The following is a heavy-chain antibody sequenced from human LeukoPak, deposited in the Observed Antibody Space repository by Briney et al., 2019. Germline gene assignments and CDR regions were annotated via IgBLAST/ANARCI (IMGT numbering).Heavy chain of an antibody. V-gene: IGHV4-34*01. CDR2: INNSGST. CDR1: GGSFSGNY. D-gene: IGHD1-26*01. Sequence: SETLSLTCVVYGGSFSGNYWSWIRQPPGKGLEWIGEINNSGSTNHNPSLKSRVTISVDTSKNQFSLKVSSVTAADTAVYYCARGYNRGSYYNYWGQGTLVTVSS. CDR3: ARGYNRGSYYNY. J-gene: IGHJ4*02.